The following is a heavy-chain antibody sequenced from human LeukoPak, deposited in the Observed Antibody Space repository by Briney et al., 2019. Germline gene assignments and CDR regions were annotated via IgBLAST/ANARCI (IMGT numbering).Heavy chain of an antibody. CDR1: GGTFSSYA. CDR3: ARATGRVVRGITWRYFDY. Sequence: SVKVSCKASGGTFSSYAISWVRQAPGQGLEWMGGIIPIFGTANYAQKFQGRVTITADESTSTAYMELRSLRSDDTAVYYCARATGRVVRGITWRYFDYWGQGTLVTVSS. D-gene: IGHD3-10*01. V-gene: IGHV1-69*01. J-gene: IGHJ4*02. CDR2: IIPIFGTA.